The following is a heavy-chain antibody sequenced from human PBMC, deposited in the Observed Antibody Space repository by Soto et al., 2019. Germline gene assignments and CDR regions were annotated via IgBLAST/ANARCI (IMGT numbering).Heavy chain of an antibody. CDR2: IHSDGSST. Sequence: EVQLVESGGGLVQPGESLRLSCAASGFTFSYYWMHWVRQAPGKGLVWVSRIHSDGSSTTYADSVKGRFTISRDNARNTVYLRMNSLRVEDTAVYYCARGDRGAFDIWGQGTVVTVSS. V-gene: IGHV3-74*01. CDR3: ARGDRGAFDI. J-gene: IGHJ3*02. CDR1: GFTFSYYW. D-gene: IGHD1-26*01.